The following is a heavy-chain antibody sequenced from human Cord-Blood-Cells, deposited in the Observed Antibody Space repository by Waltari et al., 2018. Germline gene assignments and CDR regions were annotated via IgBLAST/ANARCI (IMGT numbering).Heavy chain of an antibody. CDR2: IKSKTDGGKT. CDR1: GFTFSNAW. CDR3: TTGEDIDY. J-gene: IGHJ4*02. Sequence: EVQLVESGGGLVKPGGSLRLSCAASGFTFSNAWMSWVRQAPGKGLEWVGRIKSKTDGGKTYYAAPVKGRFTISRDDSKNTLYLQMNSLKTEDTAVYYCTTGEDIDYWGQGTLVTVSS. V-gene: IGHV3-15*01. D-gene: IGHD2-15*01.